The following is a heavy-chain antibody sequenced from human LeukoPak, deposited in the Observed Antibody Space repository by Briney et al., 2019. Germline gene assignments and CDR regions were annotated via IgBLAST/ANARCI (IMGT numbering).Heavy chain of an antibody. CDR3: AKPSRGWLTDAFDI. D-gene: IGHD6-19*01. Sequence: YAMSGVRQAPGKGLEGVSAISGSGGSTYYADCVEGPFTISTHNSKNTLYLQMNSLRAEDTAVYYCAKPSRGWLTDAFDIWGQGTLVTVSS. J-gene: IGHJ3*02. CDR1: YA. V-gene: IGHV3-23*01. CDR2: ISGSGGST.